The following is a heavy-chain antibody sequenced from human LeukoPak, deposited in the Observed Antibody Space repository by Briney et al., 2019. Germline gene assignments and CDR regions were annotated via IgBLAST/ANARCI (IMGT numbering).Heavy chain of an antibody. CDR2: IRSRAYGATT. CDR1: GFTFSDYY. V-gene: IGHV3-49*04. J-gene: IGHJ6*03. CDR3: SRADYYGSGSPISLDV. Sequence: GGPLRLSCAASGFTFSDYYMSWVRQAPGKGLEWVGFIRSRAYGATTEYAASVKGRFTISRDDSKSIAYLRMNSLKTEDTAVYYCSRADYYGSGSPISLDVWGKGTTVTVS. D-gene: IGHD3-10*01.